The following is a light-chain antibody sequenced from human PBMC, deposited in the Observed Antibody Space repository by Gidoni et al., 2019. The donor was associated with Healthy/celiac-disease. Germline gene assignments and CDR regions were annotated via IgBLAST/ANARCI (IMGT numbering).Light chain of an antibody. CDR3: QQRSNWPLLT. Sequence: IVFAQSPATLSLSPGDRVTLSCRSSQSVSSYFAWYQQKPGQAPRLLIYDAANRATGIPARFSGSGSGTDFTLTISSLEPEDFAVYYCQQRSNWPLLTFGGGTKVEIK. V-gene: IGKV3-11*01. CDR1: QSVSSY. J-gene: IGKJ4*01. CDR2: DAA.